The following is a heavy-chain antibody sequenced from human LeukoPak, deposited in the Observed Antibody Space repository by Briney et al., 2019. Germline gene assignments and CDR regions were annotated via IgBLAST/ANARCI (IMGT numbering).Heavy chain of an antibody. D-gene: IGHD3-10*01. CDR2: ISSSGGST. J-gene: IGHJ4*02. CDR1: GFTFTNYA. Sequence: GGSLRLSCAASGFTFTNYAMSWVRQAPGKGLEWVSSISSSGGSTYYADSVKGRFTISRDNSKNTLYLQMNSLRAEDTAVYYCAKDRPPSLYGTGPWDSWGQGTLVTVSS. CDR3: AKDRPPSLYGTGPWDS. V-gene: IGHV3-23*01.